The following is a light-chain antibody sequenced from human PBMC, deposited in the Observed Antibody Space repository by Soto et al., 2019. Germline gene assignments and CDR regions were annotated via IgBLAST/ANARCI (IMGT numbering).Light chain of an antibody. CDR2: SNA. CDR3: QSYDSSLTNYV. Sequence: QSVLTQSPSVSEAPGKRVTISCTGTSSDIGAGYDVHWYQQLPGAAPKLLIYSNAIRPSGVPDRFSASKSGTSASLAITGLRAEDEADYYCQSYDSSLTNYVFGTGTKLTVL. CDR1: SSDIGAGYD. J-gene: IGLJ1*01. V-gene: IGLV1-40*01.